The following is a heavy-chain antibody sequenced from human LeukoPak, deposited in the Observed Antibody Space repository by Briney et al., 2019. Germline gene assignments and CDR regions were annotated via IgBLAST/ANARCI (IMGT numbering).Heavy chain of an antibody. CDR2: IYSGGST. CDR3: ARDVRGVMSPAVYLDY. V-gene: IGHV3-66*01. CDR1: GLIVTSNY. J-gene: IGHJ4*02. Sequence: GGALRLSCAGSGLIVTSNYMTWVRQAPGKGLEWVSVIYSGGSTYYADSMKGRFTISRDNSKNTLYLQMNSLTTEDTAVYYCARDVRGVMSPAVYLDYWGRGTLVTVSS. D-gene: IGHD3-10*02.